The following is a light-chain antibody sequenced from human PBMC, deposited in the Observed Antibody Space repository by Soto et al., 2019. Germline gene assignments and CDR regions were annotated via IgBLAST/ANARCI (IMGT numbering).Light chain of an antibody. CDR1: SGHRTYA. CDR2: LNSDGSH. V-gene: IGLV4-69*01. CDR3: QTWATGILV. Sequence: QPVLTQSPSASASLGASVKLTCTLSSGHRTYAIAWHQQQPEKGPRYLMKLNSDGSHTKGDGIPDRFSGSSSGAERYLTISSRQSEDEADYYCQTWATGILVFGGGTQLTVL. J-gene: IGLJ3*02.